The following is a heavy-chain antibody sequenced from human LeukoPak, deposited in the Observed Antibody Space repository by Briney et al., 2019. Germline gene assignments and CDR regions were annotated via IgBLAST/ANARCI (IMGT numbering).Heavy chain of an antibody. CDR2: ISYDGSNK. Sequence: GGSLRLSCAASGFTFSSYAMHWVRQAPGKGLEWVAVISYDGSNKYYADSVKGRFTISRDNSKNTLYLQMNSLRAEDTAVYYCAREAIVVVPAYYFDYWGQGTLVTVSS. J-gene: IGHJ4*02. V-gene: IGHV3-30-3*01. D-gene: IGHD2-2*01. CDR3: AREAIVVVPAYYFDY. CDR1: GFTFSSYA.